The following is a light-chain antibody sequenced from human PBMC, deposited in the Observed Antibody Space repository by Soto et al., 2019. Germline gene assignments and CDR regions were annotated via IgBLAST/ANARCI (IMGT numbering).Light chain of an antibody. CDR3: SSYTSSRTRV. CDR1: SSDVGGYNY. J-gene: IGLJ3*02. Sequence: QSALTQPASVSGSPGQSITISCTGTSSDVGGYNYVSWYQQHPGKAPKLMIYEVSNRPSGVSNRFSGSKSGNTASLTISGLQAEDEGDYYCSSYTSSRTRVFGGGTKLTVL. V-gene: IGLV2-14*01. CDR2: EVS.